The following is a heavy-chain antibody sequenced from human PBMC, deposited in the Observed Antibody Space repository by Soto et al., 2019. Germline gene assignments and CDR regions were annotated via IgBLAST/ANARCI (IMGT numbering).Heavy chain of an antibody. V-gene: IGHV4-39*01. J-gene: IGHJ6*02. D-gene: IGHD3-22*01. CDR2: IYYSGST. CDR1: GGSISSSSYY. Sequence: TCTVSGGSISSSSYYWGWIRQPPGKGLEWIGSIYYSGSTYYNPSLKSRVTISVDTSKNQFSLKLSSVTAADTAVYYCAGPYDSSGYSPSYYYYGMDVWGQGTTVTVSS. CDR3: AGPYDSSGYSPSYYYYGMDV.